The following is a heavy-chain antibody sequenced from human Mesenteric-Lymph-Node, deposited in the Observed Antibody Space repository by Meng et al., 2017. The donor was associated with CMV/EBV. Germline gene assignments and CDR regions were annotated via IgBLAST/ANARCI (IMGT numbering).Heavy chain of an antibody. J-gene: IGHJ4*03. V-gene: IGHV1-2*02. D-gene: IGHD3-22*01. CDR2: INPSSGAT. Sequence: ASVKVSCKASGYIFTGYWIHWVRQAPGQGLEWMGWINPSSGATKSAQRFQDILTMSRDTSISTAYMELSRLTSDDTAVYYCARDFGSSGLSDYWGQGTTVTVSS. CDR1: GYIFTGYW. CDR3: ARDFGSSGLSDY.